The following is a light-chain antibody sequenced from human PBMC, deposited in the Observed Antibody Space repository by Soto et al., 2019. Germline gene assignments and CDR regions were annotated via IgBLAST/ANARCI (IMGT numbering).Light chain of an antibody. V-gene: IGLV2-8*01. J-gene: IGLJ3*02. CDR3: ASWDNSLNGFV. CDR2: EVT. Sequence: QSALTQPPSASGSPGQSVTISCTGTSSDVGGYNYVSWYQQYPGKATKVMIYEVTKRPSGVHDRFSGSKSGNTASLGISGLQPEDEADYYCASWDNSLNGFVFGGGTKLPVL. CDR1: SSDVGGYNY.